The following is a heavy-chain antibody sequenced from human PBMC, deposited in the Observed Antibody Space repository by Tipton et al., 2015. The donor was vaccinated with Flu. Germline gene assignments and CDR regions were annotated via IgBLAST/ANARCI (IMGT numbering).Heavy chain of an antibody. CDR2: IYSFGAT. CDR3: AREWSGLDT. V-gene: IGHV4-61*08. CDR1: GASVSSNVYY. Sequence: TLSLTCSVSGASVSSNVYYWAWIRQSPGKGLEWIGLIYSFGATNYNPSLKGRVAISIDTSKNQFSLRLTSVTAADTAIYYCAREWSGLDTWGQGTMVTVSS. J-gene: IGHJ3*02. D-gene: IGHD3-3*01.